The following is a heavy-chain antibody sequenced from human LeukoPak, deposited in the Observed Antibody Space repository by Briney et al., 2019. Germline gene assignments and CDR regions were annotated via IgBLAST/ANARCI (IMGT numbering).Heavy chain of an antibody. CDR1: GFTFSSYE. Sequence: GGSLRLSCAASGFTFSSYEMNWVRQAPGKGLEWVSHISGSGNTIYYANSVKGRFTISRDNAKNSLYLQMNSLRAEDTAVYYCARFSIGGYNYGMDVWGQGTTVTVSS. J-gene: IGHJ6*02. CDR3: ARFSIGGYNYGMDV. V-gene: IGHV3-48*03. D-gene: IGHD2-15*01. CDR2: ISGSGNTI.